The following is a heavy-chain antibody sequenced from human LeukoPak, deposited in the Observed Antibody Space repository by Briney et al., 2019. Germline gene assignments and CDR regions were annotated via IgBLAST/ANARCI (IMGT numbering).Heavy chain of an antibody. V-gene: IGHV4-4*07. CDR1: GGSINTYY. J-gene: IGHJ4*02. Sequence: SETLSLTCSVSGGSINTYYWSCIRQPAGKGLEWIGRIHSSGSTHYNPTLKSRVTMSLDTSKNQFCRKLTSVTAADTAVYYCARDNDFFDYWGQGTLVTVSS. CDR3: ARDNDFFDY. CDR2: IHSSGST.